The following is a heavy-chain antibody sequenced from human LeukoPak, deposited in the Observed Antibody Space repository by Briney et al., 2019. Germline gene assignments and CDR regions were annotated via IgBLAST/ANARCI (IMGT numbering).Heavy chain of an antibody. J-gene: IGHJ6*02. CDR3: ARERIAVAGTTIYYYGMDV. V-gene: IGHV3-33*01. CDR1: GFTFSSYG. D-gene: IGHD6-19*01. CDR2: IWYDGSNK. Sequence: PGGSLRLSCAASGFTFSSYGMHWVRQAPGKGLEWVAVIWYDGSNKYYADSVKGRFTISRDNSKNTLYLQRNSLRAEDTAVYYCARERIAVAGTTIYYYGMDVWGQGTTVTVSS.